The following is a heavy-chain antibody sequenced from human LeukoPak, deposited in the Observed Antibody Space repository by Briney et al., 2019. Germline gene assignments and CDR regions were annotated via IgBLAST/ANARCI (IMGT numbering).Heavy chain of an antibody. D-gene: IGHD5-24*01. V-gene: IGHV3-11*01. CDR1: GFTFSDYY. CDR2: ISSSGTTI. Sequence: GGSLRLSCAASGFTFSDYYMSWIREAPGKGLEWVSSISSSGTTIYYADSVKGRFTISRDNAKNSLYLQMNSLRAEDTAVYYCARGRSPDGYKYYFDYWGQGTLVTVSS. J-gene: IGHJ4*02. CDR3: ARGRSPDGYKYYFDY.